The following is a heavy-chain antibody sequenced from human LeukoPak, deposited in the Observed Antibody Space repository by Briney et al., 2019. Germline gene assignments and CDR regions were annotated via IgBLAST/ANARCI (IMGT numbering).Heavy chain of an antibody. D-gene: IGHD3-22*01. V-gene: IGHV4-4*09. J-gene: IGHJ4*02. Sequence: SETLSLTCTVSGGSISSYYWSWIRQPPGKGLEWIGYIYTSGSTNYNPSLKSRVTISVGTSKNQFSLKLSSVTAADTAVYYCARHPSAYDSSGYYYYFDYWGQGTLVTVSS. CDR2: IYTSGST. CDR3: ARHPSAYDSSGYYYYFDY. CDR1: GGSISSYY.